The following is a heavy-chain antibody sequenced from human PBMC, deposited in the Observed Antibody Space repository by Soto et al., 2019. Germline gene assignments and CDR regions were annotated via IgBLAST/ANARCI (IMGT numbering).Heavy chain of an antibody. J-gene: IGHJ6*02. CDR3: AGGSAGGIPPYYYGMDV. CDR2: IHHSGST. CDR1: GVSISRSNW. V-gene: IGHV4-4*02. Sequence: SETLSLTCAVSGVSISRSNWWSWIRQSPEKGLEWIGEIHHSGSTNYHASLKSRVTISVDKSKNQFSLTLTSVTAADTAVYYCAGGSAGGIPPYYYGMDVWGQGTTVTFSS. D-gene: IGHD3-3*01.